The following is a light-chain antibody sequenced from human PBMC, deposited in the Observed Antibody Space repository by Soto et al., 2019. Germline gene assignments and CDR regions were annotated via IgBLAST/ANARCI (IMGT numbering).Light chain of an antibody. CDR3: KSYAGSNTYV. CDR2: EVV. Sequence: QSALTQPPPASGSPGQSVTISCTGTNNDIGAYDFVSWYQHHPGKAPRLIIYEVVQRPSGVPDRFSGSKSGNTASLTVSGLQAADEADYFCKSYAGSNTYVFGSGTKVTVL. CDR1: NNDIGAYDF. V-gene: IGLV2-8*01. J-gene: IGLJ1*01.